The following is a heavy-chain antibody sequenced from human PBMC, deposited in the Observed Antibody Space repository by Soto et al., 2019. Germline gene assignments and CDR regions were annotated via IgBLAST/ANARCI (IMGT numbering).Heavy chain of an antibody. CDR1: GFTFSDYY. D-gene: IGHD3-10*01. CDR3: ARDPTVTMVRGVNNWFDP. V-gene: IGHV3-11*01. CDR2: ISSSGSTI. Sequence: GGSLRLSCAASGFTFSDYYMSWIRQAPGKGLEWVSYISSSGSTIYYADSVKGRFTISRDNAKNSLYLQMNSLRAEDTAVYYCARDPTVTMVRGVNNWFDPWGQGTLVTVSS. J-gene: IGHJ5*02.